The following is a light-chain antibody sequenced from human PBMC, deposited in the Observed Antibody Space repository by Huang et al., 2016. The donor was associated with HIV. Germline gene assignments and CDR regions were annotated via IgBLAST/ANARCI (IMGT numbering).Light chain of an antibody. CDR2: AAS. Sequence: DIQMTQSPSSLSASVGDRVTISCRASQTIITYLNWYQQKPGKAPKLLIYAASSLQSGVPERFRGSGSGTDFTLTISSLQPEDFATYYCQQSYSTPRLTFGGGTKVDIK. CDR3: QQSYSTPRLT. J-gene: IGKJ4*01. V-gene: IGKV1-39*01. CDR1: QTIITY.